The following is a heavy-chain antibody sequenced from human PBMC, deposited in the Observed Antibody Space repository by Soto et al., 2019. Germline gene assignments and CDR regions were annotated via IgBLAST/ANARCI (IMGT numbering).Heavy chain of an antibody. Sequence: EGSLRHSCAASVFTFSSYNMNWVRQAPGKGLEWVSSIGVSHSHIYYADSVKGRFTISRDDAKNSLYLQMNSLRVEDTAVYYCATLGGYIYGTADFDDWGQET. J-gene: IGHJ4*02. CDR3: ATLGGYIYGTADFDD. CDR1: VFTFSSYN. CDR2: IGVSHSHI. D-gene: IGHD5-18*01. V-gene: IGHV3-21*01.